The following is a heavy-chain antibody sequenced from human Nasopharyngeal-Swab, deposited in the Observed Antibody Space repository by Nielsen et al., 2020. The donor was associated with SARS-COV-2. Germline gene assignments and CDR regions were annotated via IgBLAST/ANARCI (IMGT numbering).Heavy chain of an antibody. CDR2: IYYSGST. V-gene: IGHV4-39*01. D-gene: IGHD6-19*01. CDR3: ARRETKQWLVPVGYFDP. Sequence: WIRQPPGKGLEWIGSIYYSGSTYYNPSLKSRVTISVDTSKNQFSLKLSSVTAADTAVYYCARRETKQWLVPVGYFDPWGRGTLVTVSS. J-gene: IGHJ2*01.